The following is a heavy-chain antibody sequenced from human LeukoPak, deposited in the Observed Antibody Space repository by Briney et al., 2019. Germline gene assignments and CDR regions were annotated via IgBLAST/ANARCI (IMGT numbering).Heavy chain of an antibody. V-gene: IGHV4-59*01. CDR2: IYYSGST. J-gene: IGHJ4*02. CDR3: ARDPSSSIAARGYFDY. D-gene: IGHD6-6*01. Sequence: PSETLSLTCTVSGGSISSYYWSWIRQPPGKGLEWIGYIYYSGSTNYNPSLKRRVTISVDTSKNQFSLKLSSVTAADTAVYYCARDPSSSIAARGYFDYWGQGTLVTVSS. CDR1: GGSISSYY.